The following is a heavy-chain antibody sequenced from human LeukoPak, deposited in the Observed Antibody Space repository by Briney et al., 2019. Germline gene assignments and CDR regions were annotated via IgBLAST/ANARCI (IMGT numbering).Heavy chain of an antibody. CDR2: IWYDGSNK. Sequence: GRALKLSCAASGFTFSSYDMHLVRQAPGKGLGGVAVIWYDGSNKYYGDFVKGQFTISRDNSENTLYLQMNSLRAEDTAVYYCARDRLGLSYSSTRCDYWGQGTLVTVSS. CDR1: GFTFSSYD. CDR3: ARDRLGLSYSSTRCDY. J-gene: IGHJ4*02. V-gene: IGHV3-33*01. D-gene: IGHD6-13*01.